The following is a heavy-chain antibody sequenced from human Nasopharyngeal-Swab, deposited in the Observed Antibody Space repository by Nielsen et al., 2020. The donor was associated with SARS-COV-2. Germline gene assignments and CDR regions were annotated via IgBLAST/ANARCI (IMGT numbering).Heavy chain of an antibody. J-gene: IGHJ4*02. D-gene: IGHD3-16*01. V-gene: IGHV3-23*01. CDR3: AKVGGGVGY. Sequence: GESLKISCAASGFTFSIYSMNWVRQAPGKGLEWVSGISFGGVSTYYADSVKGRFTISRDNSKNTLFLQMNSLRAEDTALYYCAKVGGGVGYWGQGTLVTVSS. CDR1: GFTFSIYS. CDR2: ISFGGVST.